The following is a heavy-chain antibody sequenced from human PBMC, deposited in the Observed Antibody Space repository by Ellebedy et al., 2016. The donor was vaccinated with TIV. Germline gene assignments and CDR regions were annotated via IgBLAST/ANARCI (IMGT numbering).Heavy chain of an antibody. D-gene: IGHD1-1*01. V-gene: IGHV4-61*01. CDR3: ARFTNWEAFEI. Sequence: SETLSLTXSVSGGSVSSASFYWSWLRQPPGKGLEWIGYIHSSGITNYNPSLKSRVMTSIDTAKNQFSLKVTSVTAADTAIYYCARFTNWEAFEIWGQGTLVTVSS. CDR1: GGSVSSASFY. CDR2: IHSSGIT. J-gene: IGHJ3*02.